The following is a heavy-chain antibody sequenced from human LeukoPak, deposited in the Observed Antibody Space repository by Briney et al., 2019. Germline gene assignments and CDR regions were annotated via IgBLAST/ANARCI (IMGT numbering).Heavy chain of an antibody. Sequence: GSLRLSCAASGFTVSSDYMSWVRQPPGKGLEWIGSIYYSGSTYYNPSLKSRVTISVDTSKNQFSLKLSSVTAADTAVYYCARHMRDGYKWSFFDYWGQGTLVTVSS. V-gene: IGHV4-39*01. CDR3: ARHMRDGYKWSFFDY. J-gene: IGHJ4*02. CDR1: GFTVSSDY. D-gene: IGHD5-24*01. CDR2: IYYSGST.